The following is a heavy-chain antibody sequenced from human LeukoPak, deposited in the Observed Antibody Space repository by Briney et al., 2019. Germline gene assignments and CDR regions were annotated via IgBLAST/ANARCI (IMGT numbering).Heavy chain of an antibody. D-gene: IGHD3-22*01. CDR3: ASSYYDSSGYSDY. CDR1: GFTFSSYA. CDR2: ISGSGGST. V-gene: IGHV3-23*01. J-gene: IGHJ4*02. Sequence: GGSLRLSCAASGFTFSSYAMSWVRQAPGKGLEWVSAISGSGGSTYYVDSVKGRFTISRDNAKNSLYLQMNSLRAEDTAVYYCASSYYDSSGYSDYWGQGTLVTVSS.